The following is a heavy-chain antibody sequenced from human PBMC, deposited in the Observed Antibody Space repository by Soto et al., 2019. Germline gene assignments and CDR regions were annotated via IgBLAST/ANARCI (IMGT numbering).Heavy chain of an antibody. Sequence: EVQLVESGGGLVQRGGSVRLCCAASGFTFSSYAMRWVRQAPGKGLEWVSAISGSGGSMYYADSVKGRFTISRDNSKNTRYLQMNSLRAEDTAVYYCARRGSGSYYDYWGQGTLVTVSS. CDR2: ISGSGGSM. CDR1: GFTFSSYA. V-gene: IGHV3-23*04. J-gene: IGHJ4*02. D-gene: IGHD1-26*01. CDR3: ARRGSGSYYDY.